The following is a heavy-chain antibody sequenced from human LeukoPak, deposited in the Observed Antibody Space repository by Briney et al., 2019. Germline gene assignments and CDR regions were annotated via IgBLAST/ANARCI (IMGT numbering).Heavy chain of an antibody. Sequence: PSETLSLTCTVSGGSISSGSYYWSWIRQPAGKGLEWIGRIYTSGSTNYNPSLKSRVTISVDTSKNQFSMKLSSVTAADTAVYYCARSRRTYYYDSRAPEYDAFDIWGQGTMVTVSS. CDR1: GGSISSGSYY. V-gene: IGHV4-61*02. J-gene: IGHJ3*02. CDR3: ARSRRTYYYDSRAPEYDAFDI. CDR2: IYTSGST. D-gene: IGHD3-22*01.